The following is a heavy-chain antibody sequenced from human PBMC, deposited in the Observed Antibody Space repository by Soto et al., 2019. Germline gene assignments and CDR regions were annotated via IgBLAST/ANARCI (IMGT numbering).Heavy chain of an antibody. CDR3: ARGPSGDKVHY. D-gene: IGHD7-27*01. CDR1: GGSITSDDSC. J-gene: IGHJ4*02. CDR2: IFDSGTT. V-gene: IGHV4-30-4*01. Sequence: SETLSLTCTVSGGSITSDDSCWSWIRQPPGEGLEWIGHIFDSGTTYTNPSLRSQVAISLDTSKNHFSLTLSSVTAADTAVYYCARGPSGDKVHYWGQGALVTVS.